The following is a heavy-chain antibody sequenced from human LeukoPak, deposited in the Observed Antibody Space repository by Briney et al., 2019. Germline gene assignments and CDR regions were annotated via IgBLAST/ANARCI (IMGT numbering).Heavy chain of an antibody. V-gene: IGHV3-7*01. CDR2: IKQDGSEI. CDR3: ARDKIVGATYLDH. J-gene: IGHJ4*02. CDR1: GFIFSNYW. Sequence: PGGSLRLSCAASGFIFSNYWMSWVRQAPGEGPEWVANIKQDGSEIYYVDSVKGRFTISRDNAEKSLFLQMNSLRAEDTAVYYCARDKIVGATYLDHWGQGTLVTVSS. D-gene: IGHD1-26*01.